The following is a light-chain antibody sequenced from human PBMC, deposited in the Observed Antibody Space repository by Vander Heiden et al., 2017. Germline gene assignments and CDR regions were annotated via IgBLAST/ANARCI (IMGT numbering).Light chain of an antibody. J-gene: IGKJ2*01. V-gene: IGKV1-5*03. CDR1: QSISSW. Sequence: IQMHQPRSTLSATVGDRVTITCRASQSISSWLAWYQQKPGKAHKLLIYKASSLESGVPSRFSGSGSGTEFTLTISSLQPDDFATYYCQQYNSYLYTFGQGTKLEIK. CDR3: QQYNSYLYT. CDR2: KAS.